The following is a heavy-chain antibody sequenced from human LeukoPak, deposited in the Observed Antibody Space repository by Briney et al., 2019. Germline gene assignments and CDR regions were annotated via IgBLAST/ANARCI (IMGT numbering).Heavy chain of an antibody. D-gene: IGHD6-13*01. Sequence: PGGSLRLSCAASGFTFSSYAMSWVRQAPGKGLEWVSAISGSGGSTYYADSVKGRFTISRDNSKNTLYLQMNSLRAEDTAVYYCAKGGAIAAADYYYYYGMDVWGQGTTVTVSS. J-gene: IGHJ6*02. V-gene: IGHV3-23*01. CDR2: ISGSGGST. CDR3: AKGGAIAAADYYYYYGMDV. CDR1: GFTFSSYA.